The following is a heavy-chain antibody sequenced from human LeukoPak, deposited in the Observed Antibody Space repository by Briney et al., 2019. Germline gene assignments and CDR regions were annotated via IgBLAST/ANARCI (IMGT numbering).Heavy chain of an antibody. J-gene: IGHJ4*02. CDR3: AKGGSYHAPSAHDY. CDR1: GFTFSSYA. D-gene: IGHD1-26*01. V-gene: IGHV3-30-3*01. CDR2: ISYDGSNK. Sequence: GGSLRLSCAASGFTFSSYAMHWVRQAPGKGLEWVAVISYDGSNKYYADSVKGRFTISRDNSKNTLYLQMNSLRAEDTAVYYCAKGGSYHAPSAHDYWGQGTLVTVSS.